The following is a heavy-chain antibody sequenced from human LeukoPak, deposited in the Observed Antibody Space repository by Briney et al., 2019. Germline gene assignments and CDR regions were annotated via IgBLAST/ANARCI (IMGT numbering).Heavy chain of an antibody. CDR1: GFTFSNYT. J-gene: IGHJ6*02. CDR2: ISSGSTYI. D-gene: IGHD2-2*01. V-gene: IGHV3-21*01. Sequence: PGGSLRLSCAASGFTFSNYTMNWVRQAPGKGLEWVSSISSGSTYIYYADSVKGRFTISRDNAKNSLYLQMNSLRAEDTAVYYCARGRCTSCPPSYYYYYGMDVWGQGTTVTVSS. CDR3: ARGRCTSCPPSYYYYYGMDV.